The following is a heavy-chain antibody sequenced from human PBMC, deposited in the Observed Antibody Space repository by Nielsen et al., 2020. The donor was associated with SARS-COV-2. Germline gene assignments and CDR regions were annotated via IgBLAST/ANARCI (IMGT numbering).Heavy chain of an antibody. D-gene: IGHD6-19*01. CDR2: ISWNSGSI. Sequence: SLKISCAASGFTFDDYAMHWVRQAPGKDLEWVSGISWNSGSIGYADSVKGRFTISRDNAKNSLYLQMNSLRAEDTALYYCAKDKGSSGWMFDPWGQGTLVTVSS. J-gene: IGHJ5*02. V-gene: IGHV3-9*01. CDR1: GFTFDDYA. CDR3: AKDKGSSGWMFDP.